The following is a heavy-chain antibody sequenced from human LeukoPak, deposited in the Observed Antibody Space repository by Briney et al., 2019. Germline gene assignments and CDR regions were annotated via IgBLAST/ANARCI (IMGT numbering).Heavy chain of an antibody. V-gene: IGHV5-51*01. CDR2: IYPGDSDT. CDR3: ARPARPYYDSSGYYCGHFDY. Sequence: GESLKISCKGSGYSFTSYWIGWVRQMPGKGLEWMGIIYPGDSDTRYSPSFQGQVTISADKSISTAYLQWSSLKASDTAMYYCARPARPYYDSSGYYCGHFDYWGQGTLVTVSS. D-gene: IGHD3-22*01. J-gene: IGHJ4*02. CDR1: GYSFTSYW.